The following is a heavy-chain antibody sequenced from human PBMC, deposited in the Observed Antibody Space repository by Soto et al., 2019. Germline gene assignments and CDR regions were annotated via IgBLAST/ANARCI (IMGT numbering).Heavy chain of an antibody. CDR3: AKDSGSSGYYYY. J-gene: IGHJ4*02. D-gene: IGHD3-22*01. CDR1: GFTFSSYA. Sequence: GGSLRLSCAASGFTFSSYAMSWVRQAPGKGLEWVSTISGSGGSTYYTDSVKGRFTISRDNSKNTLYLQMNSLRAEDTAVYYCAKDSGSSGYYYYWGQGTLVTVSS. CDR2: ISGSGGST. V-gene: IGHV3-23*01.